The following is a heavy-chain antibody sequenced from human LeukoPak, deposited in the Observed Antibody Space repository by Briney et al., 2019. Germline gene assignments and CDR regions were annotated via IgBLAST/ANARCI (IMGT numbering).Heavy chain of an antibody. CDR1: GFTFNKAW. Sequence: GGSLRLSCAASGFTFNKAWMNWVRQAPGKGLEWVGRIKSNTDGGTTDYAAPVKGRFTISRDDSKNTLYLQMNSLKTEDTAVYYCATDTIIITFGGVWWGQGTMVTVSS. D-gene: IGHD3-16*01. CDR2: IKSNTDGGTT. J-gene: IGHJ3*01. V-gene: IGHV3-15*01. CDR3: ATDTIIITFGGVW.